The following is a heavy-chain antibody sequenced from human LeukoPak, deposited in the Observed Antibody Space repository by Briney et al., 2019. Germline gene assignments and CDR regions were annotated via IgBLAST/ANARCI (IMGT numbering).Heavy chain of an antibody. Sequence: GGSLRLSCAASEFTFSNYGMHWVRQAPGKGLEWVAFIRYDGSTKYYADSVKGRFTISRDNSKNTLYLQMNSLRADDTATYYCAKGVVSVATRGGFDYWGQGTLVTVSS. CDR3: AKGVVSVATRGGFDY. V-gene: IGHV3-30*02. J-gene: IGHJ4*02. CDR2: IRYDGSTK. CDR1: EFTFSNYG. D-gene: IGHD2-2*01.